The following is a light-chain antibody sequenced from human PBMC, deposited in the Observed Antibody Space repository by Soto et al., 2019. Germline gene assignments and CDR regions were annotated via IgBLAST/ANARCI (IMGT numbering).Light chain of an antibody. CDR1: SSDVAGHNY. CDR2: EVR. Sequence: QSALTQPASVSGSPGQSITISCTGTSSDVAGHNYVSWYQQHPGKAPKLLIYEVRVRPSGVSIRFSGSKSANTASLTISGLQAEDEADYYCSSYTTTSTLRVFGGGTKLTVL. J-gene: IGLJ3*02. V-gene: IGLV2-14*01. CDR3: SSYTTTSTLRV.